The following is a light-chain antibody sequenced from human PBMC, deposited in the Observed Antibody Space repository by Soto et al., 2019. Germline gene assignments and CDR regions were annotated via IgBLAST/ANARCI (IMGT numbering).Light chain of an antibody. V-gene: IGKV3-20*01. Sequence: EIVLTQSPGTLSLSPGERATLSCRASQSVSSSYLGWYQQKPGQAPRLLIYGASSRATRIPDRFSGSGSGTDFTLTISRLEPEDFAVYYCQQYGSSPPFTFGPGTKVDI. CDR1: QSVSSSY. J-gene: IGKJ3*01. CDR2: GAS. CDR3: QQYGSSPPFT.